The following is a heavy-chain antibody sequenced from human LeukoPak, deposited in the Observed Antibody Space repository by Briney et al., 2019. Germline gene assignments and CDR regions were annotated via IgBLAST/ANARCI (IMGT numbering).Heavy chain of an antibody. Sequence: GGPLSLSCAASGFTFSTYSMNWVRQAPGKGLEWVSYISSSSSTIYYADSVKGRFTISRDNAKNSLYLQMNSLRDEDSAVYYCARGSGNEIDYWGQGTLVTVSS. V-gene: IGHV3-48*02. J-gene: IGHJ4*02. CDR2: ISSSSSTI. CDR3: ARGSGNEIDY. CDR1: GFTFSTYS. D-gene: IGHD1-14*01.